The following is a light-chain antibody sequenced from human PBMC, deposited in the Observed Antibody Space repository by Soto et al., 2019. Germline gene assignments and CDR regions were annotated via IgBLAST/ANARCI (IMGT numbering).Light chain of an antibody. CDR2: GAS. CDR1: QSVSSK. CDR3: QQYNRWLWT. J-gene: IGKJ1*01. V-gene: IGKV3-15*01. Sequence: EIVMTQSPATLSVSPGEGATLSCRASQSVSSKLAWYQQKPGQAPRLLIYGASTRATGIPARFSGSGSGTEFTLIISSLQSEDSAVYYCQQYNRWLWTFGQGIKVDIX.